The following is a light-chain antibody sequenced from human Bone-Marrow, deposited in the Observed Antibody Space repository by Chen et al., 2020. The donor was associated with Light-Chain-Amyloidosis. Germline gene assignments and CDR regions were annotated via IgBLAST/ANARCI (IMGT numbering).Light chain of an antibody. J-gene: IGLJ2*01. CDR1: NSDVGGYNF. Sequence: QSALTQPPSASGSPGQSVTISCAGTNSDVGGYNFVSWYQHHPGKAPKLMIYEVNKRPSGVPDRFSGSKSGNTASLTVSGLQAEDEADYYCSSYADTNNLLFGGGTKLTVL. V-gene: IGLV2-8*01. CDR3: SSYADTNNLL. CDR2: EVN.